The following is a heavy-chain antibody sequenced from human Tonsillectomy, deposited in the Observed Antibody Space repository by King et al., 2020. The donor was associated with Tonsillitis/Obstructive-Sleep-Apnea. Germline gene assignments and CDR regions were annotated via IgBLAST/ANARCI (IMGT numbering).Heavy chain of an antibody. J-gene: IGHJ5*02. CDR2: ISSSSSYI. CDR3: AGDRRGGTRVAWFDP. Sequence: VQLVESGGGLVKPGGSLRLSCAASGFTFSSYSMNWVRQAPGKGLEWVSSISSSSSYIYYADSVKGRFTISRDNAKNSLYLQMNSLRAEDTAVYYCAGDRRGGTRVAWFDPWGQGTLVTVSS. V-gene: IGHV3-21*01. D-gene: IGHD1-7*01. CDR1: GFTFSSYS.